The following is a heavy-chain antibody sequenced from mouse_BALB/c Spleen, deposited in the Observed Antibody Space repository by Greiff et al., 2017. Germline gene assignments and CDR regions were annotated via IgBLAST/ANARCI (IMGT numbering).Heavy chain of an antibody. V-gene: IGHV1S135*01. CDR1: GYSFTSYY. Sequence: VQLQQSGPELMKPGASVKISCKASGYSFTSYYMHWVKQSHGKSLEWIGYIDPFNGGTSYNQKFKGKATLTVDKSSSTAYMHLSSLTSEDSAVYYCARSGEGGFADWGQGTLVTVSA. J-gene: IGHJ3*01. D-gene: IGHD3-1*01. CDR2: IDPFNGGT. CDR3: ARSGEGGFAD.